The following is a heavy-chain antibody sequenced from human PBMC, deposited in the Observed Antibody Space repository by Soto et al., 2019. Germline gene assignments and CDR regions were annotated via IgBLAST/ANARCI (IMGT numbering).Heavy chain of an antibody. Sequence: RRLSCAASGFTFSGYAMSWVRQSPGKGLEWVSAISGSGLSTYYADSVKGRFTISRDNSKNTLSLQMNNLRDEDTAVYYCAKPPGSDYYSPFYFDYGGGGALVPFS. J-gene: IGHJ4*02. CDR1: GFTFSGYA. CDR2: ISGSGLST. CDR3: AKPPGSDYYSPFYFDY. V-gene: IGHV3-23*01. D-gene: IGHD3-22*01.